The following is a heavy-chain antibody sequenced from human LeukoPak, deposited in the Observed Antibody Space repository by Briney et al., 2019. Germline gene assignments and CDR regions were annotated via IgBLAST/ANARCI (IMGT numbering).Heavy chain of an antibody. Sequence: ASVKVSCKASGYTFTGYYMHWVRQAPGQGLEWMGWINPNSGGTNYAQKFQGRVAMTRDTSISTAYMELSRLRSDDTAVYYCARASVNYDFWSGYSSPFDYWGQGTLVTVSS. CDR3: ARASVNYDFWSGYSSPFDY. V-gene: IGHV1-2*02. CDR1: GYTFTGYY. J-gene: IGHJ4*02. CDR2: INPNSGGT. D-gene: IGHD3-3*01.